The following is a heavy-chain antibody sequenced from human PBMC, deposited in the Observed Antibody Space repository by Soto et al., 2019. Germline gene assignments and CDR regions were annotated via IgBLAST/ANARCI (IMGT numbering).Heavy chain of an antibody. CDR1: GASISSGNW. CDR2: IYHSGST. D-gene: IGHD3-16*01. Sequence: SETLSLTCAVSGASISSGNWWSWVRQSPGKGLEWIGEIYHSGSTNHNPSLKSRVIISVDKSRNQFSLKLSSVTAADTAVYFCASHRGNTFGPYDDWGQGTQVTV. J-gene: IGHJ4*01. V-gene: IGHV4-4*02. CDR3: ASHRGNTFGPYDD.